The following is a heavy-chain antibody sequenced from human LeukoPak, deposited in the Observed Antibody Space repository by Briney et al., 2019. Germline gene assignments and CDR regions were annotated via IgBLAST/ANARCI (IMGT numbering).Heavy chain of an antibody. CDR1: GGSISSGSYY. J-gene: IGHJ3*02. Sequence: SQTLSLTCTVSGGSISSGSYYWSWIRQPAGKGLEWIGRIYTSGSTNYNPSLKSRVTISVDTSKNQFSLKLSSVTAADTAVYYCARLLRWGGTAFDIWGQGTMVTVSS. D-gene: IGHD3-10*01. CDR3: ARLLRWGGTAFDI. CDR2: IYTSGST. V-gene: IGHV4-61*02.